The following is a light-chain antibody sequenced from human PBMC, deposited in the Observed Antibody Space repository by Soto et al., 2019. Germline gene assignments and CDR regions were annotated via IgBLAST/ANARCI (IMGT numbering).Light chain of an antibody. CDR3: QQYGSSPPYT. V-gene: IGKV3-20*01. J-gene: IGKJ2*01. CDR2: GAS. CDR1: QSVSSSY. Sequence: EIVLTQSPGTLSLSPGERATLSCRASQSVSSSYLAWYQQKPGQAPRLLIYGASSSATGIPVRFSGSGSGTDFTLTLSRLEPEDFAVYYCQQYGSSPPYTFGQGTKLEIK.